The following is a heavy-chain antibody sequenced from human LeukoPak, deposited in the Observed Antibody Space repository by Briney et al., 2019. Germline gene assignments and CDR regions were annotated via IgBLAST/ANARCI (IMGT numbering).Heavy chain of an antibody. V-gene: IGHV4-61*01. Sequence: SETLSLTCTVSGDSVSSGSYYWSWIRQPPGKGLEWIGEIHRSGSTNYNPSLQSRVTISIDRSKNQIALELSSVTAADTAVYYCAREIVGGFNPGAYWGQGTLVTVSS. CDR2: IHRSGST. J-gene: IGHJ4*02. D-gene: IGHD1-14*01. CDR1: GDSVSSGSYY. CDR3: AREIVGGFNPGAY.